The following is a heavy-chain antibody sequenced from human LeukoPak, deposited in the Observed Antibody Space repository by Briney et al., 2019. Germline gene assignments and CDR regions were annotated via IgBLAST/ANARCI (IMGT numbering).Heavy chain of an antibody. CDR1: GDSINTKTYY. CDR2: IYYSGNT. V-gene: IGHV4-39*01. J-gene: IGHJ5*02. D-gene: IGHD2-8*02. CDR3: ARHSTGIGPNWFDP. Sequence: SETLSLTCTVSGDSINTKTYYWGWIRQPPGKGLEWIGSIYYSGNTYYNPSLKSRVTLSIDTSKNQFSLRLSSVTAADTAVYYCARHSTGIGPNWFDPWGQGTLVTVSS.